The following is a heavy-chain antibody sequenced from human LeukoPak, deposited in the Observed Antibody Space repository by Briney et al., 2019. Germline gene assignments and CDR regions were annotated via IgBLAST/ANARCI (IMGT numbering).Heavy chain of an antibody. CDR1: GYIFTGYY. Sequence: GASVKVSCKASGYIFTGYYMHWVRQAPGQGLEWMGCINPNSGGTNYAQKFQGWVTMTRDTSISTAYMELRSLRSDDTAVYYCAMRPGYKNWFDPWGQGTLVTVSS. CDR3: AMRPGYKNWFDP. V-gene: IGHV1-2*04. J-gene: IGHJ5*02. CDR2: INPNSGGT. D-gene: IGHD1-14*01.